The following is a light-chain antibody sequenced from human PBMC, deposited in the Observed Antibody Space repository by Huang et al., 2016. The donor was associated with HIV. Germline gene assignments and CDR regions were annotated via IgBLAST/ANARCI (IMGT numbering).Light chain of an antibody. V-gene: IGKV1-9*01. CDR2: AAS. CDR3: QQLHSYSPLT. J-gene: IGKJ4*01. CDR1: QCISTF. Sequence: IQLTRSPSPLSASVGDRVPMTCGARQCISTFLFWYQQKPGRAPKLLTYAASSLQDGVPSRFTGSGSGTDFTLTISSLQPEDSATYYCQQLHSYSPLTFGGGTKVEIK.